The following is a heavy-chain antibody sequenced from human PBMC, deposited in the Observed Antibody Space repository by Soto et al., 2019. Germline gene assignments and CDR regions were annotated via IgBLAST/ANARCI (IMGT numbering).Heavy chain of an antibody. CDR1: GDTFSRYA. D-gene: IGHD3-22*01. Sequence: SVKVSCKASGDTFSRYAISGVRQAPGQGLEWMGGIIPMFGTANYAQKFKGRVTITADESTNTAYMELRSLRSEDTAVYYCTRGWGHDSADYYYAYWGQGTLVIVSS. V-gene: IGHV1-69*13. CDR2: IIPMFGTA. CDR3: TRGWGHDSADYYYAY. J-gene: IGHJ4*02.